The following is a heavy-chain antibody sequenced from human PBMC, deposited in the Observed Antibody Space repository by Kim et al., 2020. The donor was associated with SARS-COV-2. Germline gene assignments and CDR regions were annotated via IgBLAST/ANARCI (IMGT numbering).Heavy chain of an antibody. CDR3: ARELNSAFHI. J-gene: IGHJ3*02. CDR1: GFTFSGYY. Sequence: GSLRLSCAASGFTFSGYYMGWIRQAPGKGLECVSYISSGAATKSYADSVKGRFTISRDDARDTLYLQMNSLSAEDTAVYYCARELNSAFHIWGQGTMVTVSS. D-gene: IGHD2-8*01. V-gene: IGHV3-11*01. CDR2: ISSGAATK.